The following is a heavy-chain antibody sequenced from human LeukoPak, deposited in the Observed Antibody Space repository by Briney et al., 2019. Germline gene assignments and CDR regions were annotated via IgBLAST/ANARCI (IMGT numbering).Heavy chain of an antibody. Sequence: GGSLILSCAASGFTFNIYEMNWVRQAPGKGPEWISYISSSGRSIYYADSVKGRFTISRDNAKNSVYLQMNSLRAEDTAIFYCARDLNRNWFDPWGQGTLVTVSS. CDR2: ISSSGRSI. CDR3: ARDLNRNWFDP. CDR1: GFTFNIYE. J-gene: IGHJ5*02. D-gene: IGHD1-14*01. V-gene: IGHV3-48*03.